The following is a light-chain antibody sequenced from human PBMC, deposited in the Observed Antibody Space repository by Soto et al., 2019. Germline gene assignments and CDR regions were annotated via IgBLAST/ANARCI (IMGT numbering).Light chain of an antibody. J-gene: IGLJ1*01. CDR3: ATWDDSLNGYV. CDR2: SNN. Sequence: QAVVTQPPSASGTPGQRVSISCSGSSSNIGSNTVNWYQQLPGTAPQLLIYSNNQRPSGVPDRFSGSKSGTSASLAISGLQSEDEADYYCATWDDSLNGYVFGTGTQLTVL. V-gene: IGLV1-44*01. CDR1: SSNIGSNT.